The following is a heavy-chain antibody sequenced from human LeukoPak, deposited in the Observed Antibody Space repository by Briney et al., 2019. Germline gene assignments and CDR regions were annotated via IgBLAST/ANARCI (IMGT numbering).Heavy chain of an antibody. CDR3: ARVTHYDYVWGSYRYSTLEYSFDY. V-gene: IGHV4-39*01. J-gene: IGHJ4*02. D-gene: IGHD3-16*02. Sequence: PSETLSLTCTVSGGSISSSSYYWGWIRQPPGKGLEWIGSIYYSGSTYYNPSLKSRVTISVDTSKNQFSPKLSSVTAADTAVYYCARVTHYDYVWGSYRYSTLEYSFDYWGQGTLVTVSS. CDR1: GGSISSSSYY. CDR2: IYYSGST.